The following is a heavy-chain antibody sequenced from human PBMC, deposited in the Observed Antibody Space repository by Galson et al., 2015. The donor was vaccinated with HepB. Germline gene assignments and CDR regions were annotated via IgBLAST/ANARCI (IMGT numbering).Heavy chain of an antibody. V-gene: IGHV3-64D*06. CDR1: GFTFSSYA. CDR2: ISSNGGST. D-gene: IGHD3-22*01. J-gene: IGHJ3*02. Sequence: SLRLSCAASGFTFSSYAMHWVRQAPGKGLEYVSAISSNGGSTYYADSVKGRFTISRDNSKNTLYLQMSSLRAEDTAVYYCAVLGSGYYYGAFDIWGQGTMVTVSS. CDR3: AVLGSGYYYGAFDI.